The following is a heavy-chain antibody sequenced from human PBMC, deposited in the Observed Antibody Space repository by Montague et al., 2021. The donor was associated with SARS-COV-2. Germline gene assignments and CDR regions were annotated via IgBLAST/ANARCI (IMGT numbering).Heavy chain of an antibody. CDR2: IYYSGST. CDR3: ARERTTIFGVVTWPAYFDY. J-gene: IGHJ4*02. CDR1: GGSISSYY. D-gene: IGHD3-3*01. Sequence: SETLSLTCTVSGGSISSYYWSWIRQPPGKGLEWIGYIYYSGSTNYNPFLKSRVTIPVDTSKNQFSLKLSSVTAADTAVYYCARERTTIFGVVTWPAYFDYWGRGTLVTVSS. V-gene: IGHV4-59*01.